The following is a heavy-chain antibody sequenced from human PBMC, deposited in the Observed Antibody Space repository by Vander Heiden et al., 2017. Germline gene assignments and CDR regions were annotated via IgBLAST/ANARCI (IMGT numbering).Heavy chain of an antibody. Sequence: EVQLVESGGGLVEPGGSLRLSCAASDFTFSYAWMHWVRQARGKGLEWVGRIKSIAHGGTTDYAASVEGRFTISRDDSTKTLYLQMNSLQTGDTAVYYCTTGLANYFAFWGQGTLVTVSS. CDR3: TTGLANYFAF. CDR2: IKSIAHGGTT. V-gene: IGHV3-15*07. J-gene: IGHJ4*02. D-gene: IGHD6-6*01. CDR1: DFTFSYAW.